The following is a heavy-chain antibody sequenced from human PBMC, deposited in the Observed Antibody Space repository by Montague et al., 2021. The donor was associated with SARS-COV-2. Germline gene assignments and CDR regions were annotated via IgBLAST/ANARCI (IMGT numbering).Heavy chain of an antibody. CDR3: TRAYCGRTNRHAWYFQH. CDR2: IRSKPYGGTT. CDR1: EFTFDDYA. V-gene: IGHV3-49*04. J-gene: IGHJ1*01. D-gene: IGHD2-2*01. Sequence: SLRLSCAVSEFTFDDYAITWVRQAPGKGLEWVGFIRSKPYGGTTEYAASVRGRFTISRDDSRTIAYLQMNSLKSEDTAVYYCTRAYCGRTNRHAWYFQHWGQGTLVTVSS.